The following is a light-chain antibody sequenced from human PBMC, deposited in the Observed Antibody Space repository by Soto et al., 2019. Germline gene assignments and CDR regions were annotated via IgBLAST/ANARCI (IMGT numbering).Light chain of an antibody. CDR1: SSDVGDYDY. V-gene: IGLV2-8*01. J-gene: IGLJ1*01. CDR3: TSYAGSNNFCV. Sequence: ALTQPPSASGSPGQSVTISCIGTSSDVGDYDYVSWYQHHPGKAPKLIIYEVSKRPSGVPDRFSGSKSGNTASLTVSGLQAEDEADYYCTSYAGSNNFCVFGTGTKVTVL. CDR2: EVS.